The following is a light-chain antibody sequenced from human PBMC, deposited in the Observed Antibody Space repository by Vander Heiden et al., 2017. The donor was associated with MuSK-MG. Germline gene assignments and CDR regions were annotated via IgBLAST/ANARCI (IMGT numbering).Light chain of an antibody. CDR3: SSDAGGNNLL. CDR2: AVS. CDR1: SSDV. V-gene: IGLV2-8*01. J-gene: IGLJ2*01. Sequence: QSALPQPPSASGSPGQSVTISCTGISSDVSWYQHHPGKTPKLIIYAVSQRPSRVPDRFSGSKSGNTASLTVSGRQAQDEADYYCSSDAGGNNLLFGGGTKLTVL.